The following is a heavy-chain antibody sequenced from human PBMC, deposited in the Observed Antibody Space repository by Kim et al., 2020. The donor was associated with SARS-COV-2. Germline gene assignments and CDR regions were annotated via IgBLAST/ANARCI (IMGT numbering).Heavy chain of an antibody. CDR1: GFTFSSYG. V-gene: IGHV3-23*01. Sequence: GGSLRLSCTTSGFTFSSYGMSWVRQAPGKGLEWVSATSDSGAATSYTDSVKGRYTISRDNSKNTLFLQMDSLRVEDTAEYYCAKGPYSTGWSYFDYWGQGALVTVSS. CDR2: TSDSGAAT. D-gene: IGHD6-19*01. J-gene: IGHJ4*02. CDR3: AKGPYSTGWSYFDY.